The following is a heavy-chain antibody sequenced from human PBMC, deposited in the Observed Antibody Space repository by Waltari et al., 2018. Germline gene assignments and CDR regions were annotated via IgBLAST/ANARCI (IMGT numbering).Heavy chain of an antibody. CDR1: GGSISSYY. Sequence: QVQLQESGPGLVKPSETLSLTCTVSGGSISSYYWSWIRQPAGKGLEWIGRIYTSGSTNYNASRKSRVTMSVDTSKNQFSLKLSSVTAADTAVYYCARDEYDFWSGWFDPWGQGTLVTVSS. J-gene: IGHJ5*02. CDR3: ARDEYDFWSGWFDP. V-gene: IGHV4-4*07. D-gene: IGHD3-3*01. CDR2: IYTSGST.